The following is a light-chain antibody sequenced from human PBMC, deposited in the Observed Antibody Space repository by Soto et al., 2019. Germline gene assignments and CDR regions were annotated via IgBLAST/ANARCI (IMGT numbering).Light chain of an antibody. V-gene: IGKV1-5*01. CDR2: DAS. Sequence: DIQMGQSPSTLSASVGDRVTITCRASQSINSWLAWYQQKPGRAPKLMIYDASSLETGVPSRFSGSGSGTEFTLTISSLQPDDFATYYCQQYNSYPWTFGQGTKVEIK. CDR3: QQYNSYPWT. J-gene: IGKJ1*01. CDR1: QSINSW.